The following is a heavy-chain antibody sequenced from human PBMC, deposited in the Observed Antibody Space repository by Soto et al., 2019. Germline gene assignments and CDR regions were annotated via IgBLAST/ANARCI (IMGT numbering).Heavy chain of an antibody. CDR2: TIPVFGTP. V-gene: IGHV1-69*12. CDR1: GGSLSNYG. CDR3: ARGDATKIVVNTYYAMAV. Sequence: QVQLVQSGAEVKKPGSSVKVSCKASGGSLSNYGTSWVRQAPGQGLEWMGATIPVFGTPNYAQKFRDRVTITADESTTTVYLEVRSLTSEDTAVSSCARGDATKIVVNTYYAMAVWGQGTTVTVSS. D-gene: IGHD3-22*01. J-gene: IGHJ6*02.